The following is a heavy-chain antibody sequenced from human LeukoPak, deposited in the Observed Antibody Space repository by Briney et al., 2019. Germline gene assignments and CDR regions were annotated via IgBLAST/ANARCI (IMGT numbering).Heavy chain of an antibody. J-gene: IGHJ4*02. CDR2: IIPIFGIA. V-gene: IGHV1-69*04. D-gene: IGHD6-19*01. Sequence: GASVKVSCKASGGTFSSYAISWVRQAPGQGLEWMGRIIPIFGIANYAQKFQGRVTITADKSTSTAYMGLSSLRSEDTAVYYCARAYSSGWYFLGYWGQGTLVTVSS. CDR3: ARAYSSGWYFLGY. CDR1: GGTFSSYA.